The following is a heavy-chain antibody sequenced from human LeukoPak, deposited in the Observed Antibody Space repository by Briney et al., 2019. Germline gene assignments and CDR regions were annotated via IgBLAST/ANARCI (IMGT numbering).Heavy chain of an antibody. D-gene: IGHD3-3*01. CDR3: ARGRIPYYDFWSGYGVYFDY. Sequence: SETLSLTCAVYSGSFSGYYWSWIRQPPGKGLEWIGEINHSGSTNYNPSLKSRVTISVDTSKNQFSLKLSSVTAADTAVYYCARGRIPYYDFWSGYGVYFDYWGQGTLVTVSS. CDR1: SGSFSGYY. J-gene: IGHJ4*02. V-gene: IGHV4-34*01. CDR2: INHSGST.